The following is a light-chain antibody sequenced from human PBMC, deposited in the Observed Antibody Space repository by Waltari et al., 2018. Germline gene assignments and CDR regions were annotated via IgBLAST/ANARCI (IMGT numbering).Light chain of an antibody. CDR1: SSDVGGYTY. J-gene: IGLJ2*01. CDR3: SSYTSSSTLV. CDR2: EVS. V-gene: IGLV2-14*01. Sequence: QSALTQPASVSGSPGQSITIPCTGTSSDVGGYTYVSCYQQHPGKAPKLMIYEVSNRPSGVSNRFSGSKSGNTASLTISGLQAEDEADYYCSSYTSSSTLVFGGGTKLTVL.